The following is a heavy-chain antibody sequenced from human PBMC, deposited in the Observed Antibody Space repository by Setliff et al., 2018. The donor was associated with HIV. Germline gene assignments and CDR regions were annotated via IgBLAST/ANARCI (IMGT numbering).Heavy chain of an antibody. CDR1: FTFSDHY. Sequence: FTFSDHYMDWVRQAPGKGLEWVSTIYSGGSTYHADSVKGRFTLSRDTSKNTLFLQMNSLRPEDAAVYYCARVRLYNTALDYWGQGTLVTVSS. J-gene: IGHJ4*02. CDR2: IYSGGST. D-gene: IGHD3-3*01. CDR3: ARVRLYNTALDY. V-gene: IGHV3-66*02.